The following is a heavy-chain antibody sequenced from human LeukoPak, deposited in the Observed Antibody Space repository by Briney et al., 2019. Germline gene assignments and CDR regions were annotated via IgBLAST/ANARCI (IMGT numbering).Heavy chain of an antibody. CDR2: INPNSGGT. V-gene: IGHV1-2*02. CDR3: AREMGNDNYDSVNWFDP. J-gene: IGHJ5*02. D-gene: IGHD3-22*01. CDR1: GYTFTGYY. Sequence: ASVKVSCKASGYTFTGYYMHWVRQAPGQGLEWMGWINPNSGGTNYAQKFQGRVTMTRDTSISTAYMELSRLRSDDTAVYYCAREMGNDNYDSVNWFDPWGQGTLVTVSS.